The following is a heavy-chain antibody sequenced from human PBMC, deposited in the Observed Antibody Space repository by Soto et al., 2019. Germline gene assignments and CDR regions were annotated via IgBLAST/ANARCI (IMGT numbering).Heavy chain of an antibody. Sequence: ASVKVSCKASGYTFTSYGISWVRQAPGQGLEWMGWISAYNGNTNYAQKLQGRVTMTTDTSTSTAYMELRSLRSDDTAVYYCARGGITIFGVVTYGMDVWGQGTTVTVSS. CDR3: ARGGITIFGVVTYGMDV. D-gene: IGHD3-3*01. CDR1: GYTFTSYG. V-gene: IGHV1-18*01. J-gene: IGHJ6*02. CDR2: ISAYNGNT.